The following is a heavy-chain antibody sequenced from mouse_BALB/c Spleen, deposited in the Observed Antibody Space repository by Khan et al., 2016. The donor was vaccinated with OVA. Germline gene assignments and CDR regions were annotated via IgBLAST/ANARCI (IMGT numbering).Heavy chain of an antibody. V-gene: IGHV2-6-1*01. CDR2: IWSDGHT. D-gene: IGHD2-1*01. J-gene: IGHJ1*01. Sequence: QVQLKESGPGLVAPSQSLSITCTISGFSLTSYGVHWVRQPPGKGLEWLVVIWSDGHTTYNSALKSRLSISKDNSKSQVFLQMNSLQTDDTAMNYWARHGYYGNYGPYFDVWGAGTTVTVSS. CDR3: ARHGYYGNYGPYFDV. CDR1: GFSLTSYG.